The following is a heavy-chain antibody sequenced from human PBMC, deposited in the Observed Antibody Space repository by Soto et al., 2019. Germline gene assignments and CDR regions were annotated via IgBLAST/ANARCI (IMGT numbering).Heavy chain of an antibody. Sequence: ASVKVSCKASGYTFTGYYMHWVRQAPGQGLEWLGWINPNSGDTNYAQKIQGRVTMTRDTSINTAYMDLSSLRSDDTAVYYCARVRMGCSDYWGQGTLVTVSS. D-gene: IGHD3-10*02. CDR1: GYTFTGYY. CDR2: INPNSGDT. V-gene: IGHV1-2*02. CDR3: ARVRMGCSDY. J-gene: IGHJ4*02.